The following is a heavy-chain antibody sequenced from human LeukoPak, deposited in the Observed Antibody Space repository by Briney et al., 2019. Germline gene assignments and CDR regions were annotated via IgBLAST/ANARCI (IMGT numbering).Heavy chain of an antibody. D-gene: IGHD5-24*01. CDR2: IYYSGST. CDR1: GGSISSSSYY. CDR3: ARRLLGLGDGYKFAYFDY. V-gene: IGHV4-39*01. Sequence: SETLSLTCTVSGGSISSSSYYWGWIRQPPGKWLEWIGSIYYSGSTYYNPSLKSRVTISVDTSKNQFSLKLSSVTAADTAVYYCARRLLGLGDGYKFAYFDYWGQGTLVTVSS. J-gene: IGHJ4*02.